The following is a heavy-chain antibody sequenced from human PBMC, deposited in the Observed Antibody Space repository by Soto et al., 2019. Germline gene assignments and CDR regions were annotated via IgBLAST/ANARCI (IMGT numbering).Heavy chain of an antibody. D-gene: IGHD3-22*01. J-gene: IGHJ4*02. CDR2: IIPILGTA. Sequence: GASVKVSCKASGGTFSSYAISWVRQAPGQGLEWMGGIIPILGTANYAQKFQGRVTITADESTSTAYMELSSLRSEDTAVYYCARAHFYYSSGSEYYFDYCGQGTPVTVSS. CDR3: ARAHFYYSSGSEYYFDY. V-gene: IGHV1-69*13. CDR1: GGTFSSYA.